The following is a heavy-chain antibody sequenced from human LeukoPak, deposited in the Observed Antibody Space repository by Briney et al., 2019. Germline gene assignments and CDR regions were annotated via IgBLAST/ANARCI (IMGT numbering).Heavy chain of an antibody. V-gene: IGHV3-9*01. Sequence: GGSLRLSCAASGFTFDDYAMHWVRQAPGKGLEWVSGISWNSGSIGYADSVKGRFTISRDNAKNSLYLQMNSLRAEDTALYYCAKDGSPFPYGSGSYMDYWGQGTLVTVSS. D-gene: IGHD3-10*01. J-gene: IGHJ4*02. CDR2: ISWNSGSI. CDR3: AKDGSPFPYGSGSYMDY. CDR1: GFTFDDYA.